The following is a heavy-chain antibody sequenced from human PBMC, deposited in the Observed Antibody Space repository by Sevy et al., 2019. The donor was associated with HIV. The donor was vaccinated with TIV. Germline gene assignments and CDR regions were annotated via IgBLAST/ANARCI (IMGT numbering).Heavy chain of an antibody. V-gene: IGHV1-58*01. CDR2: IVVGSGNT. D-gene: IGHD3-3*01. Sequence: ASVKVSCKASGFTFTSSAVQWVRQARGQRLEWIGWIVVGSGNTNYAQKFQERVTITRVMSTSTAYMELSSLRSEDTAVYYCAALITIFGVAVWGQGTTVTVSS. CDR3: AALITIFGVAV. CDR1: GFTFTSSA. J-gene: IGHJ6*02.